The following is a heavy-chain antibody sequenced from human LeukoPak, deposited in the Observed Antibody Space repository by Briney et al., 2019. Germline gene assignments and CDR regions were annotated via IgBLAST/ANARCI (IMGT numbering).Heavy chain of an antibody. J-gene: IGHJ4*02. V-gene: IGHV1-8*03. CDR3: ARDPRTDSRNWAAFDY. Sequence: GASVKVSCKASGYTFTSYDINWVRQATGQGLEWVGWMNPNSGNTGYAQKFQGRVTITRNTAISTAYMELSSLRSEDTAVYYCARDPRTDSRNWAAFDYWGQGTLVTVSS. CDR1: GYTFTSYD. D-gene: IGHD6-13*01. CDR2: MNPNSGNT.